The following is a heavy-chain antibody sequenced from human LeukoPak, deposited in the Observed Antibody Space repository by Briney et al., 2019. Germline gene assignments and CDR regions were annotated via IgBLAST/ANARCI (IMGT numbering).Heavy chain of an antibody. V-gene: IGHV4-59*12. D-gene: IGHD2-2*02. CDR1: DGSISSYY. CDR3: ARVGDGYCSSTSCYINWFDP. J-gene: IGHJ5*02. CDR2: IYYSGST. Sequence: SETLSLTCTVSDGSISSYYWSWIWQPPGKGLEWIGYIYYSGSTYYNPSLKSRVTISVDTSKNQFSLKLSSVTAADTAVYYCARVGDGYCSSTSCYINWFDPWGQGTLVTVSS.